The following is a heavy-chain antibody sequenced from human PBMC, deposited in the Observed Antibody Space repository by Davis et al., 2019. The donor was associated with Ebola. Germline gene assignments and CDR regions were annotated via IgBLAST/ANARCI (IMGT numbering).Heavy chain of an antibody. Sequence: AASVKVSCKASGGTFSSYAINWVRQAPGQGLEWMGRIIPILGIANYAQKFQGRVTITADKSTSTAYMELSSLRSEDTAVYYCARAQWLPPFDPWGQGTLVTVSS. CDR2: IIPILGIA. D-gene: IGHD6-19*01. V-gene: IGHV1-69*04. CDR1: GGTFSSYA. CDR3: ARAQWLPPFDP. J-gene: IGHJ5*02.